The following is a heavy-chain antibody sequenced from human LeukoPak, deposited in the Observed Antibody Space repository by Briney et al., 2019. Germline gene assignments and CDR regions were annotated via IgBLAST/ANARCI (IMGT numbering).Heavy chain of an antibody. CDR1: GGSISSSSYY. CDR2: IYYSGST. J-gene: IGHJ6*02. Sequence: SETLSLTCTVSGGSISSSSYYWGWIRQPPGKGLEWIGSIYYSGSTNYNPSLKSRVTISVDTSKNQFSLKLSSVTAADTAVYYCAKYGPRYYYYGMDVWGQGTTVTVSS. D-gene: IGHD2-2*01. V-gene: IGHV4-39*07. CDR3: AKYGPRYYYYGMDV.